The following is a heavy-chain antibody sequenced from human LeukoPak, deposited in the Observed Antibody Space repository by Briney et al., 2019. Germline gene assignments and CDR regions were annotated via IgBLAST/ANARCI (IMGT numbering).Heavy chain of an antibody. CDR1: GFTFSDYY. CDR2: ISSSGSTI. D-gene: IGHD5-18*01. J-gene: IGHJ6*03. V-gene: IGHV3-11*01. Sequence: TGGSLRLSCAVSGFTFSDYYMSWIRQAPGKGLEWVSYISSSGSTIYYADSVKGRFTISRDNAKNSLYLQMNSLRAEDTAVYYCARCEVTYYYYYMDVWGKGTTVTVSS. CDR3: ARCEVTYYYYYMDV.